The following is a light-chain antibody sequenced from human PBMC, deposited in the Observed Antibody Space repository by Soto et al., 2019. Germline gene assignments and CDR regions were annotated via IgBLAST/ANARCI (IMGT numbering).Light chain of an antibody. CDR2: DVS. Sequence: QSVLTQPRSVSGSPGQSVTISCTGTSSDVGGYNYVSWYQQHPGKAPKLMNYDVSKRPSGVPDRFSGSKSGNTASLTISGLQAEDEADYSCCSYAGTYTYVFGIGTKLTVL. J-gene: IGLJ1*01. V-gene: IGLV2-11*01. CDR3: CSYAGTYTYV. CDR1: SSDVGGYNY.